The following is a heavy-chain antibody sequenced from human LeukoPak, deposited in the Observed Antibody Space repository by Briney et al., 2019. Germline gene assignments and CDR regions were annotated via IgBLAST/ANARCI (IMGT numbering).Heavy chain of an antibody. CDR1: GFSFSNYG. V-gene: IGHV3-23*01. J-gene: IGHJ4*02. Sequence: GGSLRLSCAASGFSFSNYGMSWVRQAPGKGLEWVSGVSASGASTYSEDSVKGRFIISRDNSKNAVFLQMNSLRAEDTAVYYCARQHTAWYVDYWGQGILVTVSS. D-gene: IGHD1-1*01. CDR3: ARQHTAWYVDY. CDR2: VSASGAST.